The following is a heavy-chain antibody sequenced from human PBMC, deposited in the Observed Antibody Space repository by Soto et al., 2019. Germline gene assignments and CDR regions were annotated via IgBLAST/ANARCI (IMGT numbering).Heavy chain of an antibody. V-gene: IGHV4-39*01. Sequence: PSETLSLTCTVSGGSISSGGYYWSWIRQHPGKGLEWIGSIYYSGSTYYNPSPKSRVTISVDTSKNQFSLKLGSVTAADTAVYYCARQESFGGPIFIDYWGQGTLVTVSS. J-gene: IGHJ4*02. CDR3: ARQESFGGPIFIDY. CDR1: GGSISSGGYY. CDR2: IYYSGST. D-gene: IGHD3-16*01.